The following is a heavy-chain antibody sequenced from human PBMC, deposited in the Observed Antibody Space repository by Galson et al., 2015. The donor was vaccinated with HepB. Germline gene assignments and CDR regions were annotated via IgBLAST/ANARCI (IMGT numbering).Heavy chain of an antibody. D-gene: IGHD2-2*01. J-gene: IGHJ6*02. V-gene: IGHV1-3*01. CDR2: INAGNGNK. Sequence: LVKDSCKVSGYTFTSYAMHWVRQAPGQRLEWMGWINAGNGNKKYSQKFQGRVTITRDTSASTAYMELSSLRSEDTAVYYCARGRCSSTSCYFTYYYYYGMDVWGQGTTVTVSS. CDR1: GYTFTSYA. CDR3: ARGRCSSTSCYFTYYYYYGMDV.